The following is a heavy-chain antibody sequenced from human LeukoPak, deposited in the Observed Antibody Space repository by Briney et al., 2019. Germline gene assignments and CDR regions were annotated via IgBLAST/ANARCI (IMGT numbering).Heavy chain of an antibody. J-gene: IGHJ3*02. D-gene: IGHD6-19*01. V-gene: IGHV3-73*01. CDR2: IRSKANSYAT. CDR1: GFTFSGSA. Sequence: GGSLRLSCAASGFTFSGSAMHWVRQASGKGLEWVGRIRSKANSYATAYAASVKGRFTISRDDSKNTAYLQMNSLKTEDTAVYYCTAYKYSSGWSRRGPFAFDIWGQGTMVTVSS. CDR3: TAYKYSSGWSRRGPFAFDI.